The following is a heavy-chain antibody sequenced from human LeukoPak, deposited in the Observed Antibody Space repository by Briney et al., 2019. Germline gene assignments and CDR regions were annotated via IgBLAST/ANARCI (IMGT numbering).Heavy chain of an antibody. V-gene: IGHV3-74*01. CDR2: SNEDGSTT. J-gene: IGHJ4*02. CDR1: GFTFSSNW. Sequence: PGGSLRLSCAASGFTFSSNWMHWVRQAPGKGLVWVSRSNEDGSTTNYADSVKDRFTISRDNAKNTLYLQMNSLTAEDTAVYYCVRDLGGRSGHWGQGTLVTVSS. D-gene: IGHD1-26*01. CDR3: VRDLGGRSGH.